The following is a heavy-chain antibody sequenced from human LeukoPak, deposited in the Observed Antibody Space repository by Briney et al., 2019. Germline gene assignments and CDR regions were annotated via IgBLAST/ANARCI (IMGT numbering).Heavy chain of an antibody. D-gene: IGHD1-26*01. V-gene: IGHV3-23*01. J-gene: IGHJ4*02. Sequence: GGSLRLSCAASGFTFNSYAMTWVRQAPGKGLQWVLTITDTSGGTYYTDSVKGRFTISRDNSKNTLYLQMNSLRAEDTAIYYCAKGSGNYYTYFANCGQGTLVTVSP. CDR2: ITDTSGGT. CDR1: GFTFNSYA. CDR3: AKGSGNYYTYFAN.